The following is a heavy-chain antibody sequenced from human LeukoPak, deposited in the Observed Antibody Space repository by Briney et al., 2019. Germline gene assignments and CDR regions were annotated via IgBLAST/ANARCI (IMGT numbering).Heavy chain of an antibody. CDR2: IIPIFGTA. J-gene: IGHJ4*02. Sequence: ASVKVSCNASGGTFSSYAISWVRQAPGQGLEWMGGIIPIFGTANYAQKFQGRVTVTADESTSTAYMELSSLRSEDTAVYYCAVGSGDGSGYYFDYWGQGTLVTVSS. V-gene: IGHV1-69*13. CDR3: AVGSGDGSGYYFDY. CDR1: GGTFSSYA. D-gene: IGHD5-24*01.